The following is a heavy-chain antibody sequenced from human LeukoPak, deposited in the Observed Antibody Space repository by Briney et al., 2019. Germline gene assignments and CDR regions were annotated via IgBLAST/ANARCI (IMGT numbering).Heavy chain of an antibody. Sequence: PGGSLRLSCAASGFTFSNAWMSWVRQAPGKGLEWVSAISGSGGSTYYADSVKGRFTISRDNSKNTLYLQMNSLRAEDTAVYYCARTPKAYYYDSSGYWYFDLWGRGTLVTVSS. J-gene: IGHJ2*01. CDR2: ISGSGGST. CDR1: GFTFSNAW. D-gene: IGHD3-22*01. V-gene: IGHV3-23*01. CDR3: ARTPKAYYYDSSGYWYFDL.